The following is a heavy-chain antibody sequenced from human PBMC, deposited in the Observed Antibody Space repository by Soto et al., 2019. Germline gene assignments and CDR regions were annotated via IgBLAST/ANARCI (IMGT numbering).Heavy chain of an antibody. V-gene: IGHV4-30-2*01. Sequence: ASETLSLTCGVSGGSISSGGYSWNWIRQPPGKGLEWIGHILQTGYTAYNPSLESRVIISLDTSKNQFSLRLNYVTAADTAVYFCASGLSGVDVWGQGTTVTVSS. CDR1: GGSISSGGYS. CDR2: ILQTGYT. D-gene: IGHD6-19*01. CDR3: ASGLSGVDV. J-gene: IGHJ6*02.